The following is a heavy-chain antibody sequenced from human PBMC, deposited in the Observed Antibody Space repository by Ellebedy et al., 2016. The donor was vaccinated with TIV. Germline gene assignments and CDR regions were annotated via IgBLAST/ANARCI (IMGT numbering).Heavy chain of an antibody. J-gene: IGHJ4*02. CDR3: ARNASVAPGTFDY. CDR2: IYYSGST. V-gene: IGHV4-39*07. CDR1: GGSISSDSGY. Sequence: SETLSLTCTVSGGSISSDSGYWGWIRQPPGKGLEWIGSIYYSGSTVYNPSFKTRVTISVDTPKNQFSLNLRSVTAADTAVYYCARNASVAPGTFDYWGQGTPVTVSS. D-gene: IGHD6-25*01.